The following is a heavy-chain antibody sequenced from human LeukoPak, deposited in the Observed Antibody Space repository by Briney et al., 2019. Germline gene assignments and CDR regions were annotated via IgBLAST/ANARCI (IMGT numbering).Heavy chain of an antibody. CDR3: AKEGYYYDSSGLNFDY. J-gene: IGHJ4*02. V-gene: IGHV3-23*01. Sequence: GGSLRLSCAASGFTFSSYAMSWVRQAPGKGLEWVSAISGSGGSTYYADSVKGRFTISRDNSMNTLYLQMNSLRAEDTAVYYCAKEGYYYDSSGLNFDYWGQGTLVTVSS. D-gene: IGHD3-22*01. CDR1: GFTFSSYA. CDR2: ISGSGGST.